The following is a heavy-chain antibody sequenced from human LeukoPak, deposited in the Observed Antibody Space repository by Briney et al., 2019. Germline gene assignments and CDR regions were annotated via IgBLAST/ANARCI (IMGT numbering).Heavy chain of an antibody. CDR3: ARSTYSSGWRDY. J-gene: IGHJ4*02. CDR2: ISGNGANT. D-gene: IGHD6-19*01. CDR1: GFTFSSHA. Sequence: GGSLRLSCAPSGFTFSSHAVSWVRQAPGKGLEWVLGISGNGANTYYADSVKGRFTISRDNSKNTLYLQMNSLRAEDTAVYYCARSTYSSGWRDYWGQGTLLTVSS. V-gene: IGHV3-23*01.